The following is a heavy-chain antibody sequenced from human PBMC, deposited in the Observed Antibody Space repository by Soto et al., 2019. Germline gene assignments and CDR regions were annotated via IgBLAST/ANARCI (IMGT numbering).Heavy chain of an antibody. Sequence: QVQLVESGGGMVQPGRSLRLSCAASGFTFSSYGMHWVRQAPGKGLEWVAVISYDGSNKYYADSVKGRFTISRDNSKNTLYLQMNSLRAEDTAVYYCAKVRAAAIYYYYGMDVWGQGTTVTVSS. CDR1: GFTFSSYG. J-gene: IGHJ6*02. CDR2: ISYDGSNK. V-gene: IGHV3-30*18. CDR3: AKVRAAAIYYYYGMDV. D-gene: IGHD6-13*01.